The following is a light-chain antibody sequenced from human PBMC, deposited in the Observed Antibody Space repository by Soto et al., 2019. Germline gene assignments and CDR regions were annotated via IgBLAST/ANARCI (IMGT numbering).Light chain of an antibody. CDR2: XVS. V-gene: IGLV2-23*02. J-gene: IGLJ3*02. CDR1: SSDVGSYNL. Sequence: QSALTQPASVSGSPGQSXTISXTGTSSDVGSYNLVSWYQQHPGKAPKLMXXXVSKRPSGVSNRFSGSKSGNTASLTISGLQAEDEADYYCCSYAGSSTWVFGGGTKLTVL. CDR3: CSYAGSSTWV.